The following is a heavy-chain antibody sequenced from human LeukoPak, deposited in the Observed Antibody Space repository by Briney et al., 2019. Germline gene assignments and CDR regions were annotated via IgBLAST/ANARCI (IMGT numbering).Heavy chain of an antibody. CDR1: GYTFTSYA. Sequence: ASVKLSCKASGYTFTSYAMHWVRQPPGQRLEWMGWINAGNGNTKYSQKFQGRVTITRDTSASTAYMELSSLRSEDTAVYYCARDGRGYYYGSGSRKDFDYWGQGTLVTVSS. J-gene: IGHJ4*02. V-gene: IGHV1-3*01. D-gene: IGHD3-10*01. CDR3: ARDGRGYYYGSGSRKDFDY. CDR2: INAGNGNT.